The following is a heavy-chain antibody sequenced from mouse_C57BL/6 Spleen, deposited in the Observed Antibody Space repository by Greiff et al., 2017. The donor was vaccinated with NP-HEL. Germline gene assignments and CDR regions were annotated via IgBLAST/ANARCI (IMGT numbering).Heavy chain of an antibody. V-gene: IGHV1-53*01. CDR3: AREDGYNWVHFDY. D-gene: IGHD2-3*01. CDR1: GYTFTSYW. CDR2: INPSNGGT. Sequence: VQLQQPGAELVKPGASVKLSCKASGYTFTSYWMHWVKQRPGQGLEWIGNINPSNGGTNYNEKFKSKATLTVDKSSSTAYMQLSSLTSEDSAVYYCAREDGYNWVHFDYWGQGTTLTVSS. J-gene: IGHJ2*01.